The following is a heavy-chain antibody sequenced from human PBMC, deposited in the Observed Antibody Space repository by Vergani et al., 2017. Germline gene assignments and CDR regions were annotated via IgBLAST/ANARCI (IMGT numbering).Heavy chain of an antibody. CDR2: SYYSGST. J-gene: IGHJ5*02. Sequence: QLQLQESGPGLVKPSATLSLTCSVSGASIRSSNYYWGWIRQPPGKGLEWIAGSYYSGSTYYNPSLKSRVTISVDTSKNQFSLKLSSVTAADTAVYFCARHSTVEGLVKLGWIDPWGQGILVTVSS. CDR3: ARHSTVEGLVKLGWIDP. V-gene: IGHV4-39*01. D-gene: IGHD6-19*01. CDR1: GASIRSSNYY.